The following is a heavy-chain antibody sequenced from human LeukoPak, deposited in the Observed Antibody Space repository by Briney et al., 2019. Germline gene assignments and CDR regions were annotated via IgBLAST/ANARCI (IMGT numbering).Heavy chain of an antibody. D-gene: IGHD4-17*01. CDR2: IYYSGST. V-gene: IGHV4-39*07. J-gene: IGHJ6*03. CDR1: GGSISSSSYY. CDR3: AREGTDDDYSSHYYYYMDV. Sequence: SETLSLTCTVSGGSISSSSYYWGWIRQPPGKGLEWIGSIYYSGSTYYNPSLKSRVTMSVDTSKNQFSLKLSSVTAADTAVYYCAREGTDDDYSSHYYYYMDVWGKGTTVTVSS.